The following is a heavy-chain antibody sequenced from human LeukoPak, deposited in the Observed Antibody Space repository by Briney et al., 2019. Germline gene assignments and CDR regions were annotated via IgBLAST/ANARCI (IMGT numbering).Heavy chain of an antibody. Sequence: SETLSLTCTVSGYSISSGYYWGWIRQPPGKGLEWIGSIYHSGSTYYNPSLKSRVTISVDTSKNQFSLKLSSVTAADTAVYYCARSLDYYDSSGLQYYFDYWGQGTLVTVSS. V-gene: IGHV4-38-2*02. D-gene: IGHD3-22*01. CDR2: IYHSGST. CDR3: ARSLDYYDSSGLQYYFDY. CDR1: GYSISSGYY. J-gene: IGHJ4*02.